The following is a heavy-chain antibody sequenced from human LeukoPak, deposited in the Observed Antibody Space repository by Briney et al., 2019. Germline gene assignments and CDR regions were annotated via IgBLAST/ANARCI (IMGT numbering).Heavy chain of an antibody. CDR2: IWYDGSNK. CDR1: GFTFSSYG. CDR3: ARELRYYYYVDV. V-gene: IGHV3-33*01. Sequence: GGSLRLSCAASGFTFSSYGMHWVRQAPGKGLEWVAVIWYDGSNKYYADSVKGRFTISRDNSKNTLYLQMNSLRAEDTAVYYCARELRYYYYVDVRGKGTTVTVSS. J-gene: IGHJ6*03.